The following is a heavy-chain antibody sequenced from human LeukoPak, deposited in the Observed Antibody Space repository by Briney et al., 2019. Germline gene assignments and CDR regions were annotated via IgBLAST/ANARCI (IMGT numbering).Heavy chain of an antibody. CDR2: LYTSGSP. D-gene: IGHD2-2*01. V-gene: IGHV4-4*07. CDR1: GGSISNYY. CDR3: ARSTYAPYYFDY. Sequence: TSETLSLTCTVSGGSISNYYWSWIRQPAGKGLEWIGRLYTSGSPNYNPSLKCRVTMSVDTSRNQFSLKLSSVTAADTAVYYCARSTYAPYYFDYWGQGTLVTVSS. J-gene: IGHJ4*02.